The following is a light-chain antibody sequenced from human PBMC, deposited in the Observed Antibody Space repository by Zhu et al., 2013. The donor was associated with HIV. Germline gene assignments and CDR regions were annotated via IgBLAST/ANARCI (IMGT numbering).Light chain of an antibody. CDR2: WAS. J-gene: IGKJ2*01. CDR3: QQYYSTPPT. V-gene: IGKV4-1*01. Sequence: DIVMTQSPDFLAVSLGERATIDCKSSQSLLYSSNNKNYLAWYQQKPGQPPKLFISWASTRESGVPERFSGSGSGTDFTLTISGLQAGDVAVYFCQQYYSTPPTFGQGTKVQIK. CDR1: QSLLYSSNNKNY.